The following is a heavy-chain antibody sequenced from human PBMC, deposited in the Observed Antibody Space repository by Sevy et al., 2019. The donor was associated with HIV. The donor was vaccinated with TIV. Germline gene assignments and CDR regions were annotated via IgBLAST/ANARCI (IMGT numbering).Heavy chain of an antibody. Sequence: GGSLRLSCAASGFTFSTYEMNWVRQAPGKGLEWLSYINSGGGTIHYADSVKGRFTIYRDNAKNSLSLQMNNLGAEVTAIYYSASNKVMALWGQGTLVTVSS. CDR1: GFTFSTYE. CDR3: ASNKVMAL. D-gene: IGHD3-16*01. V-gene: IGHV3-48*03. J-gene: IGHJ4*02. CDR2: INSGGGTI.